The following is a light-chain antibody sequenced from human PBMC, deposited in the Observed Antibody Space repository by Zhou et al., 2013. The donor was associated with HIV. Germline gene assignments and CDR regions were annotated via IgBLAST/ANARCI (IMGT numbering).Light chain of an antibody. J-gene: IGKJ5*01. V-gene: IGKV1-39*01. CDR2: GSS. CDR3: QQSYSNPST. CDR1: QNISTY. Sequence: DIQMTQSPSSLSASVGERVTITCRASQNISTYLNWYQQKSGRAPNLLIYGSSTLRSGVPSKFSGSGSGSGTDFTLTINSLQPEDVATYYCQQSYSNPSTFGQGTRLEIK.